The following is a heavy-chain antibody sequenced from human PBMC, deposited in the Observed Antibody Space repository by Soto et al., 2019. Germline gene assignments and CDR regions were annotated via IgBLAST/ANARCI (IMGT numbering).Heavy chain of an antibody. CDR2: INSDGSST. CDR3: ARSPDWLLPGPN. V-gene: IGHV3-74*01. D-gene: IGHD3-9*01. J-gene: IGHJ4*02. Sequence: PGGSLRLSCAASGFTFSSYWMHWVRQAPGKGLVWVSRINSDGSSTSYADSVKGRFTISRDNAKNTLYLQMNSLRAEDTAVYYCARSPDWLLPGPNWGQGTLVTVSS. CDR1: GFTFSSYW.